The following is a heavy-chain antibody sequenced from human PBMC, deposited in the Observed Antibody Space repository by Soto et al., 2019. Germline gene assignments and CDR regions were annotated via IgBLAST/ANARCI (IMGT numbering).Heavy chain of an antibody. CDR2: IYTSGST. V-gene: IGHV4-4*07. CDR3: ARDAPYYYGSGSHDAFDI. D-gene: IGHD3-10*01. Sequence: QVQLQESGPGLVKPSETLSLTCTVSGGSISSYYWSWIRQPAGKGLEWIGRIYTSGSTNYNPSLKSRVTMPVDTSKNQFSLKLSSVTAADTAVYYCARDAPYYYGSGSHDAFDIWGQGTMVTVSS. J-gene: IGHJ3*02. CDR1: GGSISSYY.